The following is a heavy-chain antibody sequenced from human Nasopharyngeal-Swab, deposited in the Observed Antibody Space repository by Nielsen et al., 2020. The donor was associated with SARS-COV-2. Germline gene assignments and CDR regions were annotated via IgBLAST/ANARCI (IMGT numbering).Heavy chain of an antibody. D-gene: IGHD6-19*01. CDR2: IYYSGST. J-gene: IGHJ4*02. V-gene: IGHV4-39*01. CDR1: GGSISSSSYY. Sequence: SETLSLTCTVSGGSISSSSYYWGWIRQPPGKGLEWIGSIYYSGSTYYNPSLKSRVTISVDTSKNQFSLKLSSVTAADTAVYYCARQIRQWLDLGPYYFDYWGQGTLVTVSS. CDR3: ARQIRQWLDLGPYYFDY.